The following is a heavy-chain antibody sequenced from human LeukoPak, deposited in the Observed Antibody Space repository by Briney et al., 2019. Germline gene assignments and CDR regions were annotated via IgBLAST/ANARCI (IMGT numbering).Heavy chain of an antibody. CDR3: ARFGYVAAVDL. D-gene: IGHD2-15*01. CDR2: INPAGTET. CDR1: GFSFSAYW. J-gene: IGHJ4*02. Sequence: GGSLRLSCAASGFSFSAYWMTCVRQAPGTGLEWVANINPAGTETYYVDPVKGRFTISRDNAKNLLYLQMNSLGAEDTAVYYCARFGYVAAVDLWGQGTLVTVSS. V-gene: IGHV3-7*01.